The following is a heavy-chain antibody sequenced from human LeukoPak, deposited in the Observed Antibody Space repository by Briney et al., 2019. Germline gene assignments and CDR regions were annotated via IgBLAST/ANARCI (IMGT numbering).Heavy chain of an antibody. CDR2: IYSGGNT. CDR1: GFTVSTNY. Sequence: PGGSLRLSCAASGFTVSTNYMSWVRQAPGKGLEWVSVIYSGGNTYYADSVKGRFTISRDNSKNTLYLQMSSLTAEDTAVYYCASSPFSTYYFDYWGQETLVTVSS. J-gene: IGHJ4*02. CDR3: ASSPFSTYYFDY. V-gene: IGHV3-66*01.